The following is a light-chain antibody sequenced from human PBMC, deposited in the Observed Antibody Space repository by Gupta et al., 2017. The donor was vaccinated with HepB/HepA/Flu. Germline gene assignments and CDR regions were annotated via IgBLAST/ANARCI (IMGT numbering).Light chain of an antibody. J-gene: IGLJ3*02. CDR3: LLYNGDFWV. CDR1: TGAVTSGYY. CDR2: STN. V-gene: IGLV7-43*01. Sequence: QTVVTPEPSLTVSPGGTVTLTCTSSTGAVTSGYYPNWFQQKPGHAPRALIYSTNNKHAWTPARFAGSRRGGKAALTLSGGQPEDEAEYDCLLYNGDFWVFGGGTKVTVL.